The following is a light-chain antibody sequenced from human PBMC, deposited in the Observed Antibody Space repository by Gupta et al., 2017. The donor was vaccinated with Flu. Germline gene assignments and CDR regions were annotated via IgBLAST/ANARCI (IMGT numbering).Light chain of an antibody. Sequence: DIQMPQSLSSLSASVGDRVTITCRASQSISSYLNWYQQKPGKAPKLLIYAASSLQSGVPSRFSGSGSGTDFTLTISSLQPEDFATYYCQQSYSTPHTFGQGAKLEIK. CDR2: AAS. CDR1: QSISSY. CDR3: QQSYSTPHT. J-gene: IGKJ2*01. V-gene: IGKV1-39*01.